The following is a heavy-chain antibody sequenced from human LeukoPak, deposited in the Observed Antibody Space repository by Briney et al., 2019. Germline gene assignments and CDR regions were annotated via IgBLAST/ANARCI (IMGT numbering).Heavy chain of an antibody. CDR2: IYTSGST. D-gene: IGHD3-22*01. CDR3: ARGRTEYYYDSSGYYSY. J-gene: IGHJ4*02. CDR1: SDSIYSGIYY. Sequence: SETLSLTCTVSSDSIYSGIYYWSWIPQPAGKGLEWIGRIYTSGSTYYNPSLKSRVTISVDTSKNQFSLKLSSVTAADTAVYYCARGRTEYYYDSSGYYSYWGQGTLVTVSS. V-gene: IGHV4-61*02.